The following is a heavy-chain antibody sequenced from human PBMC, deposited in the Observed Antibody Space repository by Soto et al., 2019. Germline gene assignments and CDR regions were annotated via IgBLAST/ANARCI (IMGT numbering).Heavy chain of an antibody. CDR1: GGSISSYY. Sequence: SETLSLTCTVSGGSISSYYWSWIRQTPGKGIKRIGYNYYSGSTNYNPSLKSRVTISVDTSKNQFSLKLSSVTAADTAVYYCARGLEDWFDPWGQGTLVTVSS. J-gene: IGHJ5*02. CDR3: ARGLEDWFDP. CDR2: NYYSGST. V-gene: IGHV4-59*01.